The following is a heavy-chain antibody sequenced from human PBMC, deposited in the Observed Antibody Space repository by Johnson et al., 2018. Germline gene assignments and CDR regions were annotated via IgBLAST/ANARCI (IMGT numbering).Heavy chain of an antibody. J-gene: IGHJ3*02. CDR1: GFTFSSYA. CDR2: ISGSGGST. Sequence: VQLVESGGGVLRPGGSLRLSCVVSGFTFSSYAMSWVRQAPGKGLEWVSAISGSGGSTYYADSVKGRFTISRDNSKNTLYLQMNSRGAEDTAVFYWARLVFYYDRSGHLGAFDIWGQGTMVTVSS. V-gene: IGHV3-23*04. D-gene: IGHD3-22*01. CDR3: ARLVFYYDRSGHLGAFDI.